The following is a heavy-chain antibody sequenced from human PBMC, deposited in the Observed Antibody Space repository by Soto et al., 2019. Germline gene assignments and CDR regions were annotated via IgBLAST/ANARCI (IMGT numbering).Heavy chain of an antibody. D-gene: IGHD3-10*01. CDR3: ATDREGTVTLLRGLEPGAFDV. J-gene: IGHJ3*01. CDR2: IKSKSQGGTA. Sequence: QLVESGGGLVKPGGSLRLSCAASAFTFTNAWMKWVRQAPGKGREWVGRIKSKSQGGTADYAAPVKGRFAISRDDSKNTLYLQMNSLQTDDTAVYFCATDREGTVTLLRGLEPGAFDVWGLGTMVTVSS. CDR1: AFTFTNAW. V-gene: IGHV3-15*07.